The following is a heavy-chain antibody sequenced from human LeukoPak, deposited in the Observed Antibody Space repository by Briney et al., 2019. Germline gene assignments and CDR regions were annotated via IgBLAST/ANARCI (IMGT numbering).Heavy chain of an antibody. CDR3: ARDGFCDF. CDR2: ISSSANTT. Sequence: PGGSLRLSCAASGFTFSTFSMNWVRQAPGKGLEWVAYISSSANTTYYADSVKGRFTISRDNAKNSLYLQMNSPRADDTAVYFCARDGFCDFWGQGTLVTVSS. J-gene: IGHJ4*02. CDR1: GFTFSTFS. V-gene: IGHV3-48*01. D-gene: IGHD3-3*01.